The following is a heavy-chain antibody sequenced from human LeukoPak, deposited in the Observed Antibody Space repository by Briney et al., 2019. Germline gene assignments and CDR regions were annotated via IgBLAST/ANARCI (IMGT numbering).Heavy chain of an antibody. D-gene: IGHD3-10*01. V-gene: IGHV4-59*08. Sequence: PSETLSLTCTVSGGSISSYYWSWIRQPPGKGLEWIGYIYYSGSTNYNPSLKSRVTISVDTSKNQFSLKLSSVTAADTAVYYCARPWVLWFGELLYRAAGDAFDIWGQGTMVTVSS. CDR1: GGSISSYY. CDR3: ARPWVLWFGELLYRAAGDAFDI. CDR2: IYYSGST. J-gene: IGHJ3*02.